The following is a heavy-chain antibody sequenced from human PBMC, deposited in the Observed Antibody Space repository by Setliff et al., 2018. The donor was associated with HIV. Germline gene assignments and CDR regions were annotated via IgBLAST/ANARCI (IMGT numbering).Heavy chain of an antibody. V-gene: IGHV1-2*06. CDR2: INLNSGGT. CDR1: GYTFTDYY. Sequence: ASVKVSCKASGYTFTDYYIHWVRQAPGQGLEWMGRINLNSGGTNYVQKFQGRVTMTRDTSISSAYMELSRLKSDDTAVYYCATKVYCTNGVCLDAFDLWGQGTMVTVSS. D-gene: IGHD2-8*01. J-gene: IGHJ3*01. CDR3: ATKVYCTNGVCLDAFDL.